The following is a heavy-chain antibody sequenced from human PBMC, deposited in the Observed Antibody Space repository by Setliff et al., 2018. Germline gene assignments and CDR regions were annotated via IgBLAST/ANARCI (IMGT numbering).Heavy chain of an antibody. D-gene: IGHD3-3*01. CDR3: ARERQGGFLEWAPFDS. CDR2: LHTSGST. Sequence: PSETLSLTCALSGGSISSGSYHWSWIRQPAGQGLEWVGRLHTSGSTNYNPSLKGRVTISVDTSRNQFSLNLTSVTAADTALYFCARERQGGFLEWAPFDSWGQGVLVTVSS. V-gene: IGHV4-61*02. J-gene: IGHJ4*02. CDR1: GGSISSGSYH.